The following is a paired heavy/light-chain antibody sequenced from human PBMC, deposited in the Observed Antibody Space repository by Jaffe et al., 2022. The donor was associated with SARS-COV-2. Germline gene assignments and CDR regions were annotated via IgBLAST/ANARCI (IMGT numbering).Light chain of an antibody. V-gene: IGKV1-5*03. CDR2: KAS. CDR1: QSISDW. Sequence: DIQVTQSPSTLSASVGDRVTMTCRASQSISDWLAWYQHRPGKAPKLLIYKASTLESGVPSRFSGGGSGTEFTLTINGLQPDDFATYYCQQYSSYWRTFGQGTKVEIK. CDR3: QQYSSYWRT. J-gene: IGKJ1*01.
Heavy chain of an antibody. D-gene: IGHD3-22*01. Sequence: QITLKESGPMLVKPTQTLTLTCTVSGFSLSTRGVGVGWIRQSPGKALEWLILIFWDDDKRYSPSLKNRLTITKDTSKSQVVLTMTNMDPVDTATYYCAHSGPTYLYDRSGYYPFDYWGQGTLVTVSS. J-gene: IGHJ4*02. V-gene: IGHV2-5*02. CDR1: GFSLSTRGVG. CDR3: AHSGPTYLYDRSGYYPFDY. CDR2: IFWDDDK.